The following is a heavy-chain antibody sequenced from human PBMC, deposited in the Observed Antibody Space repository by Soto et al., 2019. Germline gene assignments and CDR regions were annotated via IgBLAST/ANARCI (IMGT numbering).Heavy chain of an antibody. V-gene: IGHV4-31*03. CDR2: IYYSGST. CDR3: ARGGLSDYVWGSYRYKHTHGIDY. CDR1: GGSISSGGYY. D-gene: IGHD3-16*02. J-gene: IGHJ4*02. Sequence: QVQLQESGPGLVKPSQTLSLTCTVSGGSISSGGYYWSWIRQHPGKGLEWIGYIYYSGSTYYNPSLKSRVTISVDTSKNQFSLKLSSVTAADTAVYYCARGGLSDYVWGSYRYKHTHGIDYWGQGTLVTVSS.